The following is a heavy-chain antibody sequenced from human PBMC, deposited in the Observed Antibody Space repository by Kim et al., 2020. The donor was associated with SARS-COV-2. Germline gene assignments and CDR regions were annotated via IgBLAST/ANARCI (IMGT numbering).Heavy chain of an antibody. CDR1: GGSISSSCYC. V-gene: IGHV4-39*01. CDR3: GIILGVFRDFD. D-gene: IGHD3-3*01. Sequence: SETLSLTCTVSGGSISSSCYCWSCIRPPQGLGLEWIVSIYCSGNTYYNPTLKSPISISAATYKNSFSLTLITAAAPAVAVYSRGIILGVFRDFD. J-gene: IGHJ3*01. CDR2: IYCSGNT.